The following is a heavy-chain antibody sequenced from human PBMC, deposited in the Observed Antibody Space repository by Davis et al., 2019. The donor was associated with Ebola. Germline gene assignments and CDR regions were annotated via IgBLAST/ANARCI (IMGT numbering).Heavy chain of an antibody. CDR2: VPSSGGGT. CDR1: GFTFGSYA. D-gene: IGHD4-23*01. J-gene: IGHJ4*02. Sequence: GGSLRLPCPASGFTFGSYAMTWARQPPGKGLEWVSAVPSSGGGTYNADPVKGRFTISRNNSKNTLYLQMNSLRPEDRAMYYCAKDRDYGGNSAVSNYYYDYWGQGTLVTVSS. CDR3: AKDRDYGGNSAVSNYYYDY. V-gene: IGHV3-23*01.